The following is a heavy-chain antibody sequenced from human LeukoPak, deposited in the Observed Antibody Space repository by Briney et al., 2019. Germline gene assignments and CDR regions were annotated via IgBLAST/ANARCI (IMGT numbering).Heavy chain of an antibody. CDR2: IIPIFGTA. V-gene: IGHV1-69*06. Sequence: SVKVSCKASGGTFSSYAISWVRQAPGQGLEWMGGIIPIFGTANYAQKFQGRVTIIADKSTSTAYMELSSLRSEDTAVYYCARSIIAARLPYYYYYMDVWGKGTTVTVSS. D-gene: IGHD6-6*01. CDR3: ARSIIAARLPYYYYYMDV. CDR1: GGTFSSYA. J-gene: IGHJ6*03.